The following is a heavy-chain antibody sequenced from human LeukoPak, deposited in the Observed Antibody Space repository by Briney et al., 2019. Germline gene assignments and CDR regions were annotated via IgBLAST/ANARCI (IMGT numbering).Heavy chain of an antibody. V-gene: IGHV4-59*01. J-gene: IGHJ6*03. CDR3: ARSASLEWLSSYYYYMDV. D-gene: IGHD3-3*01. CDR1: GGSISSYY. Sequence: SETLSLTCTVSGGSISSYYRSWIRQPPGKGLEWIGYIYYSGSTNYNPSLKSRVTISVDTSKDQFSLKLSSVTAADTAVYYCARSASLEWLSSYYYYMDVWGKGTTVTVSS. CDR2: IYYSGST.